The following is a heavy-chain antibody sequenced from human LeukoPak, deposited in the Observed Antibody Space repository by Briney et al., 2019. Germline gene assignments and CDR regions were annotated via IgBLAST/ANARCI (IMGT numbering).Heavy chain of an antibody. CDR2: ISSSSSYI. V-gene: IGHV3-21*01. CDR3: ARERPDFWGIAAASPSAFDI. CDR1: GFTFSSYS. Sequence: PGGSLRLSCAASGFTFSSYSMNWVRQAPGKGLEWVSSISSSSSYIYYADSVKGRFTISRDNAKNSLYLQMNSLRAEDTAVYYCARERPDFWGIAAASPSAFDIWGQGTMVTVSS. D-gene: IGHD6-13*01. J-gene: IGHJ3*02.